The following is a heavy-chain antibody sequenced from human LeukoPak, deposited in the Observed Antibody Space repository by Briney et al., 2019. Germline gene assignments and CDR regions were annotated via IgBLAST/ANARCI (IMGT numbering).Heavy chain of an antibody. D-gene: IGHD3-10*01. CDR1: GGSANSGAYY. CDR3: ARDRASGMDF. V-gene: IGHV4-31*03. J-gene: IGHJ4*02. CDR2: IFFTGRT. Sequence: SQTLSLTCTVSGGSANSGAYYWSWIRQCPGKGLEWIGQIFFTGRTDYNPSLQSRLSISIDTSKNQFSMELSSVTVADTATYYCARDRASGMDFWGQGTLVTVSS.